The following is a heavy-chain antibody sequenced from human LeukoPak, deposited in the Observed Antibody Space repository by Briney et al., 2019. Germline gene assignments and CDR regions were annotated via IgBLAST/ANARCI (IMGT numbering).Heavy chain of an antibody. CDR2: IYYSGST. Sequence: SETLSLTCTVSGGSISSGDYYWSWIRQPPGKGLEWIGYIYYSGSTYYNPSLKSRVTIPVDTSKNQFSLKLSSVTAADTAVYYCASLQLWPLFDYWGQGTLVTVSS. D-gene: IGHD5-18*01. V-gene: IGHV4-30-4*01. J-gene: IGHJ4*02. CDR1: GGSISSGDYY. CDR3: ASLQLWPLFDY.